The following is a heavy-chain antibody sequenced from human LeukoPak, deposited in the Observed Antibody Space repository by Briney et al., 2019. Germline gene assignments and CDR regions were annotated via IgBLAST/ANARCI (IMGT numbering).Heavy chain of an antibody. CDR2: TYHSGST. CDR1: GGSISSSNG. V-gene: IGHV4-4*02. D-gene: IGHD3-10*01. CDR3: AGRGLEYGSGSYYHLQGFHP. Sequence: PSGTLSLTCAVSGGSISSSNGWSWVRQPPGKGLEWIGETYHSGSTNYNPSLKSRVTISVDKSKNQFSLKLSAVTAADTAVYYCAGRGLEYGSGSYYHLQGFHPWRQETLHSLPS. J-gene: IGHJ5*02.